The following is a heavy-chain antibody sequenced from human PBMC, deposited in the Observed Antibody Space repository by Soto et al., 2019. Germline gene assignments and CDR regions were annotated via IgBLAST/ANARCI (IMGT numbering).Heavy chain of an antibody. CDR2: INAGNGNP. Sequence: QAHLVQSGAEVKMPGDSVQVSCKASGFVSTNHNFHWVRQAPGQSLEWMGRINAGNGNPQYSQNFQGRVTFTSDPSASTAFMELTNLRFEDRAMYYCASDYGSNWRLWGQGTLVSVSS. V-gene: IGHV1-3*01. D-gene: IGHD6-19*01. J-gene: IGHJ4*02. CDR3: ASDYGSNWRL. CDR1: GFVSTNHN.